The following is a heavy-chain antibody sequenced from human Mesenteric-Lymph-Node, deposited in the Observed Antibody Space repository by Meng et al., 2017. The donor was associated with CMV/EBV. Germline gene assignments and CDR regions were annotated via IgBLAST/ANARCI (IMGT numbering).Heavy chain of an antibody. CDR1: GYSFTGYY. CDR2: INPNSGDT. CDR3: ARDSDFWSAYYTHLDY. Sequence: ASVKVSCKASGYSFTGYYMHWVRQAPGQGLEWMGWINPNSGDTNYAHNFQGRVTMTRDTSISTAYMEVIRLSSDDTAVYYCARDSDFWSAYYTHLDYWGQGTLVTVPQ. D-gene: IGHD3-3*01. V-gene: IGHV1-2*02. J-gene: IGHJ4*02.